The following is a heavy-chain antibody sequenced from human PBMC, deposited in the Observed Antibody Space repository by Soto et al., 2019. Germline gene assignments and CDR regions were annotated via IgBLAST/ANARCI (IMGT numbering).Heavy chain of an antibody. CDR3: ARHQKTKGPPGAFDI. CDR1: GGSISSSSYY. Sequence: QLQLQESGPGLVKPSETLSLTCTVSGGSISSSSYYWGWIRQPPGKGLEWIGSIYYSGSTYYNPSLKSRVTISVDTSKNQFSLKLSSVTAADTAVYYCARHQKTKGPPGAFDIWGQGTMVTVSS. CDR2: IYYSGST. J-gene: IGHJ3*02. D-gene: IGHD1-7*01. V-gene: IGHV4-39*01.